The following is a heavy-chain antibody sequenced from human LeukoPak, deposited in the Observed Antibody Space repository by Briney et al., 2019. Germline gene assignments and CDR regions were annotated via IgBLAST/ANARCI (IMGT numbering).Heavy chain of an antibody. CDR2: ISYDGSNR. CDR1: GFTFSSYG. Sequence: GGSLRLSCAASGFTFSSYGMHWVRQAPGKGLEWVAVISYDGSNRYYADSVKGRFTISRDTSKNTLYLQMNSLRAEDTAVYYCARDELRYFGDDAFDIWGQGTMVTVSS. D-gene: IGHD3-9*01. CDR3: ARDELRYFGDDAFDI. V-gene: IGHV3-30*03. J-gene: IGHJ3*02.